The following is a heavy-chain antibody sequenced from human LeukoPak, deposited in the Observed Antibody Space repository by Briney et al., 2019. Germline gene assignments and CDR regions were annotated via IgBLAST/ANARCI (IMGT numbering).Heavy chain of an antibody. CDR1: EFSFSSYE. CDR3: ARHRSGFDY. CDR2: ISRSGSTE. V-gene: IGHV3-48*03. Sequence: QTGGALRLSCAVSEFSFSSYEMNWVRQAPGKGLEWISYISRSGSTEYYADSVQGRFTISRDNDKSSIYLQMNSLRVEDSAIYYCARHRSGFDYWGQGILVTVSS. J-gene: IGHJ4*02. D-gene: IGHD3-22*01.